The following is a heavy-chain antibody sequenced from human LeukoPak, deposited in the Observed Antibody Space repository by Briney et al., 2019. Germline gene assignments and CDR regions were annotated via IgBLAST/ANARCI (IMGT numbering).Heavy chain of an antibody. Sequence: WVRQAPGKGLEWVSGISWNSGSIGYADSVKGRFTISRDNAKNSLYLQMNSLRAEDTALYYCAKSIEGSGSYYNSYFDYWGQGTLVTVSS. V-gene: IGHV3-9*01. CDR2: ISWNSGSI. J-gene: IGHJ4*02. D-gene: IGHD3-10*01. CDR3: AKSIEGSGSYYNSYFDY.